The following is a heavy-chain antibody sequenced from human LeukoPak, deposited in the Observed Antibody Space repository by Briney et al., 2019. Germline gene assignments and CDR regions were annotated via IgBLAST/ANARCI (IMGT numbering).Heavy chain of an antibody. D-gene: IGHD3-3*01. V-gene: IGHV3-48*01. Sequence: GGSLRLSCAASGFTFSSYSINWVRRAPGKGLEWVSYISSSSSTIYYADSVKGRFTISRDNAKNSLYLQMNSLRAEDTAVYYCARDNPDFLNDAFDIWGQGTMVTVSS. CDR2: ISSSSSTI. J-gene: IGHJ3*02. CDR1: GFTFSSYS. CDR3: ARDNPDFLNDAFDI.